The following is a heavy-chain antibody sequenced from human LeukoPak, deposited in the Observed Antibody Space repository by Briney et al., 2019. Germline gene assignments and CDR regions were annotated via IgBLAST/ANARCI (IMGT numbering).Heavy chain of an antibody. CDR1: GGSISSSNSY. V-gene: IGHV4-39*01. D-gene: IGHD4/OR15-4a*01. Sequence: PSETLSLTCTVSGGSISSSNSYWGWIRQPPGKGLEWVGSIYYSGSTHYNPSLKSRVTMSIDTSKNQFSLRLSSVTAADTAVYYCARRPGEYGGNDFDYWGQGTLVTVSS. CDR3: ARRPGEYGGNDFDY. J-gene: IGHJ4*02. CDR2: IYYSGST.